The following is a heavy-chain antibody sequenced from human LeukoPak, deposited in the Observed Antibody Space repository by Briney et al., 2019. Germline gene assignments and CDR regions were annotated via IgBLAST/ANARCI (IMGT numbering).Heavy chain of an antibody. D-gene: IGHD3-22*01. V-gene: IGHV3-48*01. CDR3: ARDPTAYYDSSGYYLNTIDF. CDR2: ISSSSSTI. J-gene: IGHJ4*02. CDR1: GFTFSSYS. Sequence: GGTLRLSCAASGFTFSSYSMTWVRQAPGQGLEWVSYISSSSSTIYYADSVKGRFTISRDNAKNSLYLQMNSLRAEDTAVYYCARDPTAYYDSSGYYLNTIDFWGQGTLVTVSS.